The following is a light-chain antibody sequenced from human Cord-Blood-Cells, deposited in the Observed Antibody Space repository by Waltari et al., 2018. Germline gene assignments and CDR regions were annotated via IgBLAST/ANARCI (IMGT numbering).Light chain of an antibody. CDR3: QQYNSYPWT. J-gene: IGKJ1*01. CDR1: QGISSW. Sequence: DIQMTQSPSTLSAPVGYRVTITCRASQGISSWLAWYQQKPGKAPKLLIYKASSLESGVPSRFSGSGSGTEFTLTISSLQPDDFATYYCQQYNSYPWTFGQGTKVEIK. CDR2: KAS. V-gene: IGKV1-5*03.